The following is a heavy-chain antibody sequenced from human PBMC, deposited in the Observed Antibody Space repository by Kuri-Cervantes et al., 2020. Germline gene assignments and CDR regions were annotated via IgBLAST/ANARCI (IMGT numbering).Heavy chain of an antibody. CDR3: ARAGGEATDVFDY. D-gene: IGHD3-16*01. J-gene: IGHJ4*02. Sequence: ASVKVSCKASGCTFTSYYMHWVRQAPGQGLEWMGIINPSGGSTSYAQKFQGRVTTTRDTPTSTVYMELSSLRSEDTAVYYCARAGGEATDVFDYWGQGTLVTVSS. CDR1: GCTFTSYY. V-gene: IGHV1-46*01. CDR2: INPSGGST.